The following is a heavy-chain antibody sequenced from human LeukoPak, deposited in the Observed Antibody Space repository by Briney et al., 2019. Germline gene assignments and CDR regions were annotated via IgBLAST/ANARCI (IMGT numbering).Heavy chain of an antibody. CDR2: IYYSGST. Sequence: SETLSLTCTVSGGSISSYYWSWIRQPPGKGLEWIGYIYYSGSTNYNPSLKSRVTISVDTSKNQFSLKLSSVTAADTAVYYCARRARGELPRGGPYFDYWGQGTLVTVSS. CDR1: GGSISSYY. J-gene: IGHJ4*02. D-gene: IGHD1-26*01. V-gene: IGHV4-59*08. CDR3: ARRARGELPRGGPYFDY.